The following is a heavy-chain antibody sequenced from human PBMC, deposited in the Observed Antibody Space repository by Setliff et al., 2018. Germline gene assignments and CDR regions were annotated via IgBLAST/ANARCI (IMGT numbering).Heavy chain of an antibody. CDR1: GFTFGSYW. V-gene: IGHV3-7*01. D-gene: IGHD3-22*01. J-gene: IGHJ4*02. Sequence: PGGSLRLSCAASGFTFGSYWMTWVRQAPEKGLEWVANIHQDGSNKYYADSVKGRFTISRDNSKNTLYLQMNSLRAEDTAVYYCARDQALDTMIVVVISTGFDYWGQGTLVTVSS. CDR2: IHQDGSNK. CDR3: ARDQALDTMIVVVISTGFDY.